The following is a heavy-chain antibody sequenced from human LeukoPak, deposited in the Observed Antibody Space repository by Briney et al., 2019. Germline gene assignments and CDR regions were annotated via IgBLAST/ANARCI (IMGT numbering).Heavy chain of an antibody. CDR3: ARAVVATTYYFDY. V-gene: IGHV4-59*12. D-gene: IGHD5-12*01. Sequence: SETLSLTCTVSGGSISSYYWSWIRQPPGKGLEWIACISYSGSTNYNPSLKSRVTMSVDTSKNQFSLKLSSVTAADTAVYYCARAVVATTYYFDYWGQGTLVTVSS. CDR1: GGSISSYY. J-gene: IGHJ4*02. CDR2: ISYSGST.